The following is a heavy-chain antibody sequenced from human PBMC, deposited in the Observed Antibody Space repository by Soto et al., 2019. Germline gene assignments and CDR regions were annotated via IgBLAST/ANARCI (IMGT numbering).Heavy chain of an antibody. CDR2: INHSGST. J-gene: IGHJ3*02. CDR1: GGSFSGYY. V-gene: IGHV4-34*01. CDR3: ARRGSLLWFGELWSAFDI. D-gene: IGHD3-10*01. Sequence: QVQLQQWGAGLLKPSETLSLTCAVYGGSFSGYYWSWIRQPPGKGLEWIGEINHSGSTNYNPSLKSRVTISVDTSKNQFSLKLSSVTAGDTAVYYCARRGSLLWFGELWSAFDIWGQGTMVTVSS.